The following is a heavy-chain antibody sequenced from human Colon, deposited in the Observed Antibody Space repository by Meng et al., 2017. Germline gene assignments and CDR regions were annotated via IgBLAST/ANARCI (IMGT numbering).Heavy chain of an antibody. CDR1: GGSLSSDTYY. CDR3: ARGLNEGGLAHNWFDP. Sequence: QVQLHESGPGLVKPSQTLSLTCTVSGGSLSSDTYYWTWIRQDPGKGLEWIGIINHSGSTYYNPSLKSRVTMSLDTSKQQFSLKLISVTAADTAVYFCARGLNEGGLAHNWFDPWGQGTLVTVSS. D-gene: IGHD1-1*01. J-gene: IGHJ5*02. CDR2: INHSGST. V-gene: IGHV4-31*03.